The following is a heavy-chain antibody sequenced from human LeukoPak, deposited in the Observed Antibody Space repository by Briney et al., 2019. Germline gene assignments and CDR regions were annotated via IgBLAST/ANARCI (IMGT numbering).Heavy chain of an antibody. CDR3: ARDAFMGY. CDR2: IYNGGGTT. CDR1: GFTVSSND. Sequence: PGGSLRLSCSVSGFTVSSNDMNWVRQAPGKGLERGPIIYNGGGTTYYADSVRGRFTISRDNCKNTLYIQMMSHRAEDTAMYYCARDAFMGYWGQGTLVTVSS. J-gene: IGHJ4*02. V-gene: IGHV3-53*01.